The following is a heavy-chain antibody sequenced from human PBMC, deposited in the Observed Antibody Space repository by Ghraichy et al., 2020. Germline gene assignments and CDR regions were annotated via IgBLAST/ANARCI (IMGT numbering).Heavy chain of an antibody. CDR2: KTYNGNT. CDR1: GGSISSNYYY. J-gene: IGHJ4*02. V-gene: IGHV4-39*01. Sequence: SETLSLTCTVSGGSISSNYYYWSWLRPPQGMERDWLGTKTYNGNTNSYTSLTSRLTISENSSKNQFTLKLNSVTAADSARYICARRRRYCSGPSCNFDFWGRGTLITVSS. D-gene: IGHD2-2*01. CDR3: ARRRRYCSGPSCNFDF.